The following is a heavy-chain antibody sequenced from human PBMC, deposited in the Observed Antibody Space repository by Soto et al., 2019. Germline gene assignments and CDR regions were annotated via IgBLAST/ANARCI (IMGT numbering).Heavy chain of an antibody. V-gene: IGHV1-18*01. CDR3: ARDLGQQLALVYYGMDV. Sequence: ASVKVSCKASGYTFTSYGISWVRQAPGQGLEWMGWISAYNGKTNYALKLQGRVTMTTDTSTSTAYMELRSLRSDDTAVYYCARDLGQQLALVYYGMDVRGQGTTVTGSS. CDR1: GYTFTSYG. D-gene: IGHD6-13*01. CDR2: ISAYNGKT. J-gene: IGHJ6*02.